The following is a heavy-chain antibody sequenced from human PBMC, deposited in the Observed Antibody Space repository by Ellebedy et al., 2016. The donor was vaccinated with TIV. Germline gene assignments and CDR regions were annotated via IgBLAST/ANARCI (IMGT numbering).Heavy chain of an antibody. CDR1: GFNFRSYW. CDR2: IYQDGSQK. Sequence: PGGSLRLSCAASGFNFRSYWMGWVRQAPGKGLEWVANIYQDGSQKYYVDSVKGRFTISRDNAKNSMFLQMNSLRAEDTGMYYCARRGSYGDYSVQVNSWFDLWGQGTLVTVS. J-gene: IGHJ5*02. V-gene: IGHV3-7*01. D-gene: IGHD4-17*01. CDR3: ARRGSYGDYSVQVNSWFDL.